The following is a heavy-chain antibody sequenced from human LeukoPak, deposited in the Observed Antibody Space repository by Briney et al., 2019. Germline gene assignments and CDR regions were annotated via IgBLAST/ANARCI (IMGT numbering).Heavy chain of an antibody. CDR2: IYYSGST. D-gene: IGHD3-3*01. CDR3: AGDDFWSGYPNGY. V-gene: IGHV4-30-4*08. Sequence: PSQTLSLTCTVSGGSISSGDYYWSWIRQPPGKGLEWIGYIYYSGSTYYNPSLKSRVTISVDTSKNQFSLKLSSVTAADTAVYYCAGDDFWSGYPNGYWGQGTLVTVSS. CDR1: GGSISSGDYY. J-gene: IGHJ4*02.